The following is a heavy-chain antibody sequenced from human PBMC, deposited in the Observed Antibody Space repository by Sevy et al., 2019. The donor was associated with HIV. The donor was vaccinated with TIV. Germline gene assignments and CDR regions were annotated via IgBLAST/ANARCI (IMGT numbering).Heavy chain of an antibody. CDR1: GFSFSNSA. D-gene: IGHD3-3*01. V-gene: IGHV3-64D*06. Sequence: GGSLRLSCSGSGFSFSNSAMNWVRQTPGKGLKYVSAISSDGVSTYYTDSERGRFTISRDNSKNNLYLQMSSLRVEDTAVYYCVKDPDYNFWRGDYGMDVWGQGTKVTVSS. CDR3: VKDPDYNFWRGDYGMDV. CDR2: ISSDGVST. J-gene: IGHJ6*02.